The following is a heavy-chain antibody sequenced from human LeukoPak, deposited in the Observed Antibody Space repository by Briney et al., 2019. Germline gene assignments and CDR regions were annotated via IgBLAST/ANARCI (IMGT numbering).Heavy chain of an antibody. J-gene: IGHJ4*02. V-gene: IGHV3-48*01. D-gene: IGHD1-26*01. Sequence: GGSLRLSCAASGFTFSSYSMNWVRQAPGKRLEWVSYISSSSSTIYYADSVKGRFTISRDNAKNSLYLQMNSLRAEDTAVYYCARDGEWELLAIWGQGTLVTVSS. CDR2: ISSSSSTI. CDR3: ARDGEWELLAI. CDR1: GFTFSSYS.